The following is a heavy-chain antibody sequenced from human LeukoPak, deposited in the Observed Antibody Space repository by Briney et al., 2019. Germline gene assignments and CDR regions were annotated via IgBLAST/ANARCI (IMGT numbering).Heavy chain of an antibody. V-gene: IGHV3-33*01. CDR2: IWYDGSNK. J-gene: IGHJ4*02. Sequence: GGSLRLSCAASGFTFSSYCMHWVRQAPGKGLEWVAVIWYDGSNKHYADSVKGRFTISRDNSKNTLYLQMNSLRAEDTAVYYCARDPTGMGYGSGYDYWGQGTLVTVCS. CDR1: GFTFSSYC. D-gene: IGHD6-19*01. CDR3: ARDPTGMGYGSGYDY.